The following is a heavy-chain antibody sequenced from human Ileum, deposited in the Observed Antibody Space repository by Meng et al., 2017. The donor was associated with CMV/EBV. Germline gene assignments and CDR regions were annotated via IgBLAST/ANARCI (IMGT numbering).Heavy chain of an antibody. Sequence: GGSLRLSCAASGFTFYSYEMNWVRQAPGKGLEWVSHISASGTTIYYADSAMGRFTISRDNSKNSLFLQMNNLRAEDTALYYCASSTWYYFDYWGQGALVTVSS. CDR3: ASSTWYYFDY. V-gene: IGHV3-48*03. CDR2: ISASGTTI. J-gene: IGHJ4*02. CDR1: GFTFYSYE. D-gene: IGHD6-13*01.